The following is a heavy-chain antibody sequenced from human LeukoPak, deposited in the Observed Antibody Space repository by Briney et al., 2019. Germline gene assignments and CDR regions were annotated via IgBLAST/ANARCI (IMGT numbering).Heavy chain of an antibody. Sequence: GGSLRLSCAASGFTFSSYAMSWVRQAPGKGLEWVSAISGSGGSTYYADSVKGRFTISRDNSKNTLYLQMNSLRAEDTAVYYCVKGGGSGSYRSWYYGMDVWGQGTTVTVSS. CDR3: VKGGGSGSYRSWYYGMDV. J-gene: IGHJ6*02. CDR2: ISGSGGST. V-gene: IGHV3-23*01. CDR1: GFTFSSYA. D-gene: IGHD3-10*01.